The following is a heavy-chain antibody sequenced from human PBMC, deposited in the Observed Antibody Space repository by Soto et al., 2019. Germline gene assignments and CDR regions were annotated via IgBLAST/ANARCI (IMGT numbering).Heavy chain of an antibody. CDR1: GGSISTSSSY. J-gene: IGHJ6*02. V-gene: IGHV4-39*01. CDR2: IYYLGNT. CDR3: ARWDTMVRGVAYYYGMDV. Sequence: SETLSLTCTVSGGSISTSSSYWGWIRQPPGKGLEWLGSIYYLGNTYYNPSLGGRVSISVDTSKNQFSLKLKSVTAADTAVFYCARWDTMVRGVAYYYGMDVWGQGTTVTVSS. D-gene: IGHD3-10*01.